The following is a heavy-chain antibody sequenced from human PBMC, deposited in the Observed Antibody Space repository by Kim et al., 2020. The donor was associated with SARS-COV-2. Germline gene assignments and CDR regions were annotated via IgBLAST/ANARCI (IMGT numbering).Heavy chain of an antibody. V-gene: IGHV1-46*01. CDR3: ARARYSSGWGYFDY. Sequence: AQKFPGRVTMPRDTSPSTVYMELSSLRSEDTAVYYCARARYSSGWGYFDYWGQGTLVTVSS. D-gene: IGHD6-19*01. J-gene: IGHJ4*02.